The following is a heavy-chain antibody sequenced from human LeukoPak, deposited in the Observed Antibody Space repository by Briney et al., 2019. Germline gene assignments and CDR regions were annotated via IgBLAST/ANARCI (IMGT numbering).Heavy chain of an antibody. CDR1: GYTFTTYY. Sequence: ASVKVSCKSSGYTFTTYYMRWVRQAPGQGLDWIGIINPSGGSTIYAQKFLGRVTMTRDTSTNTVYMDLSSLRSDDTAVYYCARGGMGIQLWSFDDWGQGTLVTVSS. CDR3: ARGGMGIQLWSFDD. V-gene: IGHV1-46*01. D-gene: IGHD5-18*01. CDR2: INPSGGST. J-gene: IGHJ4*02.